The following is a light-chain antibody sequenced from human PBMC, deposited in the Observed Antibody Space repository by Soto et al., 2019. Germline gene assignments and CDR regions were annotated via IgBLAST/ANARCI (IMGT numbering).Light chain of an antibody. V-gene: IGKV3-15*01. CDR3: QQYNNWYS. CDR2: ATS. CDR1: QSVSSN. J-gene: IGKJ2*03. Sequence: EIMITQSPATLSVSPGERATLSCRASQSVSSNLAWYQQKPGQAPRLLMYATSVRATGIPARFSGSGSGTEYTLTISSLQSEDFAVFYCQQYNNWYSFGQGTKVDIK.